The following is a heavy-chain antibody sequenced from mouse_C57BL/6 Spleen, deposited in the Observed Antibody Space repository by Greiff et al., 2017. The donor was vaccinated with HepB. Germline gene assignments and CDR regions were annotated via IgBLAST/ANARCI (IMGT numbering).Heavy chain of an antibody. CDR3: ARGYDGYYYAMDY. CDR2: ISSGSSTI. J-gene: IGHJ4*01. Sequence: EVKVEESGGGLVKPGGSLKLSCAASGFTFSDYGMHWVRQAPEKGLEWVADISSGSSTIYYADTVKGRFTISRDNAKNTLFLQMTSLRSEDTAMYYCARGYDGYYYAMDYWGQGTSVTVSS. V-gene: IGHV5-17*01. D-gene: IGHD2-3*01. CDR1: GFTFSDYG.